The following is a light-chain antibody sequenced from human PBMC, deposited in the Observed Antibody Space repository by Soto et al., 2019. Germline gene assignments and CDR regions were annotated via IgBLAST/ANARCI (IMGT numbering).Light chain of an antibody. V-gene: IGKV3-20*01. CDR3: QQYGSSTPWT. CDR2: GAS. CDR1: QSVSSSY. Sequence: EIVLTQSPGTLSLSPGERATLSCRASQSVSSSYLAWYQQKPGQAPRLLIYGASSRATGIPDRFSGSGSGTDVTLTISRREPEDFAVYYLQQYGSSTPWTFGHGTKVEIK. J-gene: IGKJ1*01.